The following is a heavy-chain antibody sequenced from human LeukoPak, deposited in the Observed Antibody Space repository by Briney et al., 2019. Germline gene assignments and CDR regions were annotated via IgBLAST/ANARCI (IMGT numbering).Heavy chain of an antibody. CDR1: GSSVSTFY. CDR3: ARGSSDVYWYLDV. J-gene: IGHJ2*01. CDR2: IHDTGST. D-gene: IGHD6-19*01. V-gene: IGHV4-59*02. Sequence: SETLSLTCRVSGSSVSTFYWSWLRQSPGTGLEWIGFIHDTGSTAYNPSLKSRVTISLEPSKNHLSLMLTSVTAADTAMYYCARGSSDVYWYLDVWGRGTLVTVSS.